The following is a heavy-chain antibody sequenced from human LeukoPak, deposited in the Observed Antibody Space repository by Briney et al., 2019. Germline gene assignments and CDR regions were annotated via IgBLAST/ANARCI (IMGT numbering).Heavy chain of an antibody. J-gene: IGHJ4*02. CDR3: AKPRGQGFVVVPAPDY. CDR2: IRGSGGST. V-gene: IGHV3-23*01. D-gene: IGHD2-2*01. Sequence: GRSLRLSCAASGFTFSSYAMSWVRQAPGKGLEGVSAIRGSGGSTYYADSVKGRFTISRDNSKNTLYLQMNSLRAEDTAVYYCAKPRGQGFVVVPAPDYWGQGTLVTVSS. CDR1: GFTFSSYA.